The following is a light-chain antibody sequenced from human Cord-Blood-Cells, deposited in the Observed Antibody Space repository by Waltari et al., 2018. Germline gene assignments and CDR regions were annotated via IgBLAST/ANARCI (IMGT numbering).Light chain of an antibody. CDR2: YDS. Sequence: SYVLTQPPSVSVAPGKTARITCGGTNIGSKSVHWYQQKPGQAPVLVIYYDSDRPSGIPERFSGSNSWNTATLTISRVEAGDEADYYCQVWDSSSDHVVFGGGTKLTVL. CDR3: QVWDSSSDHVV. V-gene: IGLV3-21*04. CDR1: NIGSKS. J-gene: IGLJ2*01.